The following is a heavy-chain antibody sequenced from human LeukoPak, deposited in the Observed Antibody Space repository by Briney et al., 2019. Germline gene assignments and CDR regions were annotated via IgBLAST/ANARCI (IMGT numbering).Heavy chain of an antibody. D-gene: IGHD3-22*01. CDR1: GGSFSGYY. J-gene: IGHJ4*02. V-gene: IGHV4-34*01. CDR3: ARSRRMTYYYDSSGYSGGYYFDY. CDR2: INHSGST. Sequence: TPSETLSLTCAVYGGSFSGYYWSWIRQPPGKGLEWIGEINHSGSTNYNPSLKSRVTILVDTSKNQFSLKLSSVTAADTAVYYCARSRRMTYYYDSSGYSGGYYFDYWGQGTLVTVSS.